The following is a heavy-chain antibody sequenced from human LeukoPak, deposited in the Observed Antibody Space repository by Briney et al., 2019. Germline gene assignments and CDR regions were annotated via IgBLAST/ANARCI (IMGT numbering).Heavy chain of an antibody. D-gene: IGHD2-15*01. Sequence: SETLSLTCAVYGGSFSGYYWGWIRQPPGKGLEWIGGIYYSGSTYYNPSLKSRVTISVDTSKNQFSLKLSSVTAADTAVYYCARHVEEVTRVNSVDYWGQGTLVTVSS. V-gene: IGHV4-34*01. CDR1: GGSFSGYY. CDR2: IYYSGST. CDR3: ARHVEEVTRVNSVDY. J-gene: IGHJ4*02.